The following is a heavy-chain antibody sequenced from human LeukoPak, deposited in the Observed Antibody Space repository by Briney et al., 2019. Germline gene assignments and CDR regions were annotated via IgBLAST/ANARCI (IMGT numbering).Heavy chain of an antibody. CDR1: GVSTTNGIYY. CDR2: VHNVGST. J-gene: IGHJ4*02. Sequence: SETLSLTCTVSGVSTTNGIYYWAWVRQSPGTGLEWIGSVHNVGSTYYNLSLRSRVTMSIDTSENQFSLRLNSVTAADTAVYYCARHAEYNSGGHFYLDHWGQGILVTVSS. CDR3: ARHAEYNSGGHFYLDH. D-gene: IGHD6-19*01. V-gene: IGHV4-39*01.